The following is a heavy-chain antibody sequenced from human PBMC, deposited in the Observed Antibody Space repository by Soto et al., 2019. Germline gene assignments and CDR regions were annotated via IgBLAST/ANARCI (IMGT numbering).Heavy chain of an antibody. V-gene: IGHV4-30-4*01. CDR2: IYYSGST. D-gene: IGHD5-12*01. Sequence: SETLSLTCTVSGGSISSGDYYWSWIRQPPGKGLEWIGYIYYSGSTYYNPSLKSRVTISVDTSKNQFSLKLSSVTAADTAVYYCARGVILQRWLQLCAFDIWGQGTMVTVSS. CDR3: ARGVILQRWLQLCAFDI. CDR1: GGSISSGDYY. J-gene: IGHJ3*02.